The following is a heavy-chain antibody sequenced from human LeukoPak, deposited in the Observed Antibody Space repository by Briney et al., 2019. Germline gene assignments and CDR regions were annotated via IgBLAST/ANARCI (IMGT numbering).Heavy chain of an antibody. CDR3: AKDSQLWFGELLPLDY. V-gene: IGHV3-23*01. CDR2: ISGSGGST. Sequence: GGSLRLSCAASGFTFSSYAMSWVRQAPGKGLEWVSAISGSGGSTYYADSVKGRFTISRDNSKNTLYLQMNSLRAEDTAVYYCAKDSQLWFGELLPLDYWGQGTLVTVSS. CDR1: GFTFSSYA. J-gene: IGHJ4*02. D-gene: IGHD3-10*01.